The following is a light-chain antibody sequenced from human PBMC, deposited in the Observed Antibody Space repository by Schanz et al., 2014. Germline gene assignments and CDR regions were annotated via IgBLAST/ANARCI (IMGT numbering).Light chain of an antibody. CDR2: GAS. J-gene: IGKJ1*01. CDR3: QQYNNLPPLT. CDR1: QSVYANF. Sequence: EIVLTQSPGTLSLSPGERATLSCRASQSVYANFLAWYQQKPGQAPRLLIYGASNRATGIPARFRGGVSETDVTLNISSLEPEDCAVYYCQQYNNLPPLTFGQGTKVEIK. V-gene: IGKV3-20*01.